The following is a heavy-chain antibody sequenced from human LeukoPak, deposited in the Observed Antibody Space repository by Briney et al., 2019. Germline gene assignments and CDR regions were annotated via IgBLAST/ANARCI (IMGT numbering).Heavy chain of an antibody. D-gene: IGHD3-10*01. CDR1: GFTFSSYG. CDR2: ISYDGSNK. Sequence: GGSLRLSCAASGFTFSSYGMHWVRQAPGKGLEWVAVISYDGSNKYYADSVKGRFTISRDNSKNTLYLQMNSLRAEDTAVYYCAKDGEKFGEFLFDWFDPWGQGTLVTVSS. CDR3: AKDGEKFGEFLFDWFDP. J-gene: IGHJ5*02. V-gene: IGHV3-30*18.